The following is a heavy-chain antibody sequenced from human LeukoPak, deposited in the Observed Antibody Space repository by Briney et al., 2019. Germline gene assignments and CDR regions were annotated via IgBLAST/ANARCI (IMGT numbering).Heavy chain of an antibody. CDR2: INPSGGST. V-gene: IGHV1-46*01. Sequence: GASVKVSCKAFGYTFTSYYMHWVRRAPGQGLEWMGIINPSGGSTSYAQKFQGRVTMTRDMSRSTVYMELSSLRSEDTAVYYCARGGRGYSQYWGQGTLVTVSS. CDR3: ARGGRGYSQY. D-gene: IGHD5-18*01. CDR1: GYTFTSYY. J-gene: IGHJ4*02.